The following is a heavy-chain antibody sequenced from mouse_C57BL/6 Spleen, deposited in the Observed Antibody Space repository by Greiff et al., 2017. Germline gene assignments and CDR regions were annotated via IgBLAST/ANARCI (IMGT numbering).Heavy chain of an antibody. CDR3: TRGLL. CDR1: GYTFTDYE. Sequence: VQLVESGAELVRPGASVTLSCKASGYTFTDYEMHWVKQTPVHGLEWIGAIDPETGGTAYNQKFKGKAILTADKSSSTAYMELRSLTSEDSAVYYCTRGLLWGQGTTLTVSS. J-gene: IGHJ2*01. D-gene: IGHD3-1*01. CDR2: IDPETGGT. V-gene: IGHV1-15*01.